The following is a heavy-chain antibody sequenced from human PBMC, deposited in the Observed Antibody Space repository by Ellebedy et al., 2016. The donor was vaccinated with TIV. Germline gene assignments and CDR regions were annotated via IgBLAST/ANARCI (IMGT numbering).Heavy chain of an antibody. CDR3: TTDLYGYRKFDY. V-gene: IGHV3-15*01. CDR2: VRSKRDGGTT. D-gene: IGHD5-24*01. CDR1: GFIFSDAW. J-gene: IGHJ4*02. Sequence: GGSLRLSCAASGFIFSDAWMSWVRQAPGKGLEWVAHVRSKRDGGTTAYAAPVKGRFTISRDDSRNTLYLQMNSLKTEDTAVYYCTTDLYGYRKFDYWGQGTLVTVSS.